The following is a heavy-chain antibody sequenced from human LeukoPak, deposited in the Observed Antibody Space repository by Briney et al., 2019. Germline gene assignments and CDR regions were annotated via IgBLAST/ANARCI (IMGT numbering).Heavy chain of an antibody. D-gene: IGHD3-10*01. CDR1: GFTFSSYA. CDR2: ISGSGGST. Sequence: PGGSLRLSCAASGFTFSSYAMSWVRQAPGKGLEWVSAISGSGGSTYYADSVKGRFTISRDNSKNTLYLQMNSLRAEDTAVYYCAKSYPMARGVTGSWFDPWGQGTLVTVSS. V-gene: IGHV3-23*01. CDR3: AKSYPMARGVTGSWFDP. J-gene: IGHJ5*02.